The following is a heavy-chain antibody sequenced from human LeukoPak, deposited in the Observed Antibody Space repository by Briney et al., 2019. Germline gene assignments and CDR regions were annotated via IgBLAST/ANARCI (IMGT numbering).Heavy chain of an antibody. J-gene: IGHJ4*02. Sequence: GGSLRLSCAASGFTFSSYAMQWARQAPGKGLEWVAVISYDGSNKYYADSVKGRFTISRDNSKNTLYLQMNSLRAEDTAVYYCAIDPPMWSGGSCYYFDYWGQGTLVTVSS. CDR1: GFTFSSYA. V-gene: IGHV3-30-3*01. CDR3: AIDPPMWSGGSCYYFDY. D-gene: IGHD2-15*01. CDR2: ISYDGSNK.